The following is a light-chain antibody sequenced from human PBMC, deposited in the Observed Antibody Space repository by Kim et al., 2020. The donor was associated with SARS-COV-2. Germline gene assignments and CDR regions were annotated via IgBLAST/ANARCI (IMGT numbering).Light chain of an antibody. CDR1: QNLLHRNGYNY. CDR2: LGS. J-gene: IGKJ3*01. Sequence: PASIACRSSQNLLHRNGYNYLDWYLQKPGQSPQLLIYLGSNRASGVPDRFSGSGSGTDFTLQISRVEAEDVGVYYCMQGTHWPFTFGPGTKVDIK. V-gene: IGKV2-28*01. CDR3: MQGTHWPFT.